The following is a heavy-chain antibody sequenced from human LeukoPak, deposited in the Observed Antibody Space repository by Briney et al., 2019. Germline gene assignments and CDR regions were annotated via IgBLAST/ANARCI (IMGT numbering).Heavy chain of an antibody. Sequence: GGSLRLSCAASGFTFSNFAMSWVRQVPEKGLEWVSTIRGGGAGAHYADSVKGRFTISRDNSKNTLYLQMNSLRAEGTAVYYCARVQFYYGSGAFDYWGQGTLVTVSS. V-gene: IGHV3-23*01. CDR3: ARVQFYYGSGAFDY. D-gene: IGHD3-10*01. J-gene: IGHJ4*02. CDR2: IRGGGAGA. CDR1: GFTFSNFA.